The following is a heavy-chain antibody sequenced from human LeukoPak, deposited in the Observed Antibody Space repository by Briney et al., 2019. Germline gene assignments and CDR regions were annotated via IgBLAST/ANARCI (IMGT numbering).Heavy chain of an antibody. J-gene: IGHJ4*02. CDR1: GFTFSSFE. Sequence: GGSLRLSCAASGFTFSSFEMNWVRQAPGKALEWVSYISRSGRTIHYTDSVKGRFTISRDNAKNSLYLQMNSLRAEDTAVYYCARVRIPPYCSSTSCYYDYWGQGTLVTVSS. CDR3: ARVRIPPYCSSTSCYYDY. D-gene: IGHD2-2*01. CDR2: ISRSGRTI. V-gene: IGHV3-48*03.